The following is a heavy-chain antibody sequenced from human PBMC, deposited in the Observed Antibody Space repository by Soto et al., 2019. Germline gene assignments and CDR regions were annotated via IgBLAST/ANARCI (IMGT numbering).Heavy chain of an antibody. Sequence: QVQLQESGPGLVKPSQTLSLTCSVSGGSISSGGYYWSWIRQHPGKGLEWIGYLYYSGNTYYNPSLKSRVTISVDTSKNQFSLKLSSVTAADTAVYYCARERVMGGGQLGYYGMDVWGQGTTVTVSS. CDR2: LYYSGNT. CDR3: ARERVMGGGQLGYYGMDV. J-gene: IGHJ6*02. CDR1: GGSISSGGYY. V-gene: IGHV4-31*03. D-gene: IGHD3-16*01.